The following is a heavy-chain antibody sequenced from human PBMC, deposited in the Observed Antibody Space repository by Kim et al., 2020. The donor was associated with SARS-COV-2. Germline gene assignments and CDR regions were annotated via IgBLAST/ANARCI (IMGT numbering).Heavy chain of an antibody. J-gene: IGHJ6*03. Sequence: EWVSAIGTAGDTYYPGSVKGRFTISRENAKNSLYLQMNSLRAGDTAVYYCARGYSSSWYSYYYYYMDVWGKGTTVTVSS. CDR2: IGTAGDT. V-gene: IGHV3-13*01. CDR3: ARGYSSSWYSYYYYYMDV. D-gene: IGHD6-13*01.